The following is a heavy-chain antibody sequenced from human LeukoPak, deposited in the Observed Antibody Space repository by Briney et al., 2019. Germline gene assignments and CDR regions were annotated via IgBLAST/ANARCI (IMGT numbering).Heavy chain of an antibody. CDR2: INHSGST. V-gene: IGHV4-34*01. D-gene: IGHD6-13*01. J-gene: IGHJ4*02. CDR3: ASSNWLRDANFDS. Sequence: AETLSLTCAVYGGSFSGYYWSWIRQPPGKGLEWIGEINHSGSTNYNPSLKSRVTISVDTSKNQFSLKLSSVTAADTAVYYCASSNWLRDANFDSWGQGTLVTVSS. CDR1: GGSFSGYY.